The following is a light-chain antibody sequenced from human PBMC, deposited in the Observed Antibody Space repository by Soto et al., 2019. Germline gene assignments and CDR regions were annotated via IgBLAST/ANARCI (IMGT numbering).Light chain of an antibody. CDR1: QSIASF. CDR3: QQSYITPYT. J-gene: IGKJ2*01. CDR2: ASF. Sequence: DIQMTQSPSSLSVSVGDRVTITCRASQSIASFLNWYQQKPGKAPKLLIYASFNLQSGVPSRFSGSGSGTDFTLTISSLQPEDFATYYGQQSYITPYTFGQGTILEIK. V-gene: IGKV1-39*01.